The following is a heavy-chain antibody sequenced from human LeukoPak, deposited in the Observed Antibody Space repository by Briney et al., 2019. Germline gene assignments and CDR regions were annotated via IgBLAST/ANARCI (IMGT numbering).Heavy chain of an antibody. V-gene: IGHV4-61*02. CDR3: ARDRKYYYPMDV. J-gene: IGHJ6*03. CDR2: IYTSGST. CDR1: GGSISSGSYY. Sequence: TLSLTCTVSGGSISSGSYYWSWIRQPAGKGLEWIGRIYTSGSTNYNPSLKSRVTISVDTSKNQFSLRLSSLTAADTALYYCARDRKYYYPMDVWGKGTTVTVSS. D-gene: IGHD1-14*01.